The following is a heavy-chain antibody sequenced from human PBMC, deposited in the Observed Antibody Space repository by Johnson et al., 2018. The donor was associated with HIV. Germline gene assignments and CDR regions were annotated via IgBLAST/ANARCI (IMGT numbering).Heavy chain of an antibody. D-gene: IGHD5-24*01. CDR2: IGWNSGNI. V-gene: IGHV3-9*01. J-gene: IGHJ3*02. CDR3: ASNVEGRDGYNFGDDAFDI. CDR1: GFTFDDYA. Sequence: VQLVESGGGLVQPGRSLRLSCAASGFTFDDYAMHWVRQAPGKGLEWVSGIGWNSGNIVYADSVKGRFTISRDNAKNSLYLQMNSLRAEDTAFYYCASNVEGRDGYNFGDDAFDIWGQGTMVTVSS.